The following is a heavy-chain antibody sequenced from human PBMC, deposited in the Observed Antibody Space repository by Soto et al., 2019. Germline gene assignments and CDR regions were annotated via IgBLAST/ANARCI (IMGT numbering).Heavy chain of an antibody. CDR3: ARVREHDFWSGYSSVYYYYGMDV. Sequence: QVQLVQSGAEVKKPGSSVKVSCKASGGTFSSYAISWVRQAPGQGLEWMGGIIPIFGTANYAQKFQGRVTSTADESTSTAYMELSSLRSEDTAVYYCARVREHDFWSGYSSVYYYYGMDVWGQGTTVTVSS. V-gene: IGHV1-69*01. J-gene: IGHJ6*02. CDR2: IIPIFGTA. D-gene: IGHD3-3*01. CDR1: GGTFSSYA.